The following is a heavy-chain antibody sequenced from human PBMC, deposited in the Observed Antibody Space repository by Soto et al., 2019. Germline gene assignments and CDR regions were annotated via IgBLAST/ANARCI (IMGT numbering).Heavy chain of an antibody. CDR2: IFHDGTA. CDR3: ARLVYDTRLNYMYFDF. J-gene: IGHJ4*02. Sequence: SETLSLTCAVSGVSLTSGNWWTWVRQSPQRGLEYIGEIFHDGTANYYPSFERRVAMSVDTSRNQFSLKLTSVSAADTAVYFCARLVYDTRLNYMYFDFWGPGTLVTVSS. V-gene: IGHV4-4*02. D-gene: IGHD3-10*01. CDR1: GVSLTSGNW.